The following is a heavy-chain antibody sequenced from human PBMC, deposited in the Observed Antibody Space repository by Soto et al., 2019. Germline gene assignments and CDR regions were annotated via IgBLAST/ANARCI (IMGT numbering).Heavy chain of an antibody. D-gene: IGHD6-13*01. CDR2: ISVYNGFT. CDR1: GYTFPTYG. Sequence: QVQLVQSGGEVKKPGASVSVSCRASGYTFPTYGIAWVRQAPGQGLEWMGWISVYNGFTHYAQSFRVRVTVTTETSKSTVHMELRSLSSDETAVYYCARKLEGHSSSWPFDYWGQGTLVTVS. CDR3: ARKLEGHSSSWPFDY. V-gene: IGHV1-18*01. J-gene: IGHJ4*02.